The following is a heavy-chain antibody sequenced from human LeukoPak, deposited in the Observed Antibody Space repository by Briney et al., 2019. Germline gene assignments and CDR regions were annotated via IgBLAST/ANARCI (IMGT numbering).Heavy chain of an antibody. Sequence: ASVKVSCKASGYTFTGYYMHWVRQAPGQGLEWMGWINPNSGGTNYAQKFQGRVTMTRDTSISTAYMELSRLRSDDTAVYYCARVEHDFWSGYYYFDYWGQGTLVTVSS. CDR1: GYTFTGYY. CDR2: INPNSGGT. CDR3: ARVEHDFWSGYYYFDY. J-gene: IGHJ4*02. V-gene: IGHV1-2*02. D-gene: IGHD3-3*01.